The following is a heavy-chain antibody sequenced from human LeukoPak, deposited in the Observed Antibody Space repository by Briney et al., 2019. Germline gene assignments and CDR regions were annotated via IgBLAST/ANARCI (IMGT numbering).Heavy chain of an antibody. J-gene: IGHJ2*01. V-gene: IGHV3-23*01. CDR2: ISGSGGST. CDR3: AKASGYSYAGYWYFDL. CDR1: GFTFSSYA. Sequence: GGSLRLSCAASGFTFSSYAMSWVSQAPGKRLEWFSAISGSGGSTYYADSVKGRFTISRENSKKTLYLQMNSLRDEDTAVYYCAKASGYSYAGYWYFDLWGRGTLVTVSS. D-gene: IGHD5-18*01.